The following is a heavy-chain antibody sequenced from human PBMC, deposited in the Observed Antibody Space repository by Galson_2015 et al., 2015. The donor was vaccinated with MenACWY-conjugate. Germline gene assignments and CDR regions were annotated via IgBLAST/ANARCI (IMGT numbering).Heavy chain of an antibody. CDR3: ASSEIVSS. J-gene: IGHJ5*01. V-gene: IGHV3-74*01. CDR2: IYNDGSDI. D-gene: IGHD2-21*01. CDR1: GFTFSSYS. Sequence: SLRLSCAASGFTFSSYSMYWVRQAPGKGLVWVSRIYNDGSDITYADSVKGRFTISRDNAKNTLFLQMNSLRAEDTAVYYCASSEIVSSW.